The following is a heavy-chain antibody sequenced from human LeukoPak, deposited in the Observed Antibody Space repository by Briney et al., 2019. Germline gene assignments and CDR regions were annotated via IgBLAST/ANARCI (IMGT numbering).Heavy chain of an antibody. J-gene: IGHJ3*02. CDR3: ARTIVGDSTDAFDI. CDR2: IYSGGST. CDR1: RFTFSSYD. Sequence: GGSLRLSCAASRFTFSSYDMYWVRQAPVKGLEWVSVIYSGGSTYYADSVKGRFTISRDNSKNTLYLQMNSLRADDTAVYYCARTIVGDSTDAFDIWGQGTTVTVSS. V-gene: IGHV3-66*01. D-gene: IGHD1-26*01.